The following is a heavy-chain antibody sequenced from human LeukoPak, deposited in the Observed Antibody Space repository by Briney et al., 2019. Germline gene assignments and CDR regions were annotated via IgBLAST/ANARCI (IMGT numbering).Heavy chain of an antibody. CDR1: GGPFSGYY. D-gene: IGHD1-26*01. CDR2: IYTSGST. Sequence: SETLSLTCAVSGGPFSGYYWSWIRQPAGKGLEWIGRIYTSGSTNYNASLKSRVSMSVDTSKNQFSLKLSSVTVADTAVFYCARENSGSYREFDYWGQGTLVTVSS. CDR3: ARENSGSYREFDY. V-gene: IGHV4-4*07. J-gene: IGHJ4*02.